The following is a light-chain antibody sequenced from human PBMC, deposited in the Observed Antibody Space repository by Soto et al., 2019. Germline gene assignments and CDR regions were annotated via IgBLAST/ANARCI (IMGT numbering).Light chain of an antibody. Sequence: QSALTQPPSASGSPGQSVTISCTGTSSDVGGYNYVSWYQQYPGRAPKLMIYEVTKRPSGVPDRFSGSKSGNTASLTVSGLQADYEADYYYSSSSASNNFYFVFGGGTKVPVL. CDR1: SSDVGGYNY. CDR2: EVT. CDR3: SSSSASNNFYFV. V-gene: IGLV2-8*01. J-gene: IGLJ3*02.